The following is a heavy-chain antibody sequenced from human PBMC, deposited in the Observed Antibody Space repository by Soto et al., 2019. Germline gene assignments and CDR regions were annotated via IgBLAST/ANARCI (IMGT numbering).Heavy chain of an antibody. CDR1: GYTFTGYY. CDR2: INPNSGGT. CDR3: ATSMVRGVTIYYYGMDV. J-gene: IGHJ6*02. D-gene: IGHD3-10*01. Sequence: ASLKVSCKASGYTFTGYYMHCVRQAPGQGLEWMGWINPNSGGTTYAQKFQGWVTMTRDTSISTAYIELSSLRSDDTAVYYCATSMVRGVTIYYYGMDVWGQGTTVTVYS. V-gene: IGHV1-2*04.